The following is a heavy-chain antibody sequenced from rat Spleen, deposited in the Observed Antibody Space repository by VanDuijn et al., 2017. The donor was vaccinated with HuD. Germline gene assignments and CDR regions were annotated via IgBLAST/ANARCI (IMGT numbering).Heavy chain of an antibody. Sequence: EVQLVESGGGLVQPGRSMKLSCTASGFTFSYHYMAWVRQAPAKGLEWVASISIGGGNTYYRDSVKGRFTISRDDAINTLYLQLDSLRSDDTATYYCTRGYYFDYWGQGVMVTVSS. J-gene: IGHJ2*01. CDR2: ISIGGGNT. CDR1: GFTFSYHY. CDR3: TRGYYFDY. V-gene: IGHV5-25*01.